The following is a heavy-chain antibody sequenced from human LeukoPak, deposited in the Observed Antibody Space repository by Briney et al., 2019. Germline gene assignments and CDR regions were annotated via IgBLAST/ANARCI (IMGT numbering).Heavy chain of an antibody. V-gene: IGHV3-13*01. Sequence: PGGSLRLSCAASGFTVSNYDMQWVRQATGKGLEWVSTISPAGDTYYPGSVKGRFTVSRDDAKNSVYLEMNSLTVGDTAVYYCARGYFELDPWGQGTLVTVSS. CDR1: GFTVSNYD. D-gene: IGHD3-22*01. CDR2: ISPAGDT. J-gene: IGHJ5*02. CDR3: ARGYFELDP.